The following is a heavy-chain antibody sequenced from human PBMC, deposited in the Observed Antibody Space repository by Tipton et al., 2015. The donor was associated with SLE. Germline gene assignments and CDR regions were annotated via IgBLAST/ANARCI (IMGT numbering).Heavy chain of an antibody. D-gene: IGHD1-26*01. J-gene: IGHJ5*02. CDR3: ARGGGSYWFDP. V-gene: IGHV4-59*01. CDR1: GGSISSYY. CDR2: IYYSGST. Sequence: TLSLTCTVSGGSISSYYWSWIRQPPGKGLEWIGYIYYSGSTNYNPSLKSRVTISVDTSKNQFSLKVSSVTAADTAVYYCARGGGSYWFDPWGQGTLVTVSS.